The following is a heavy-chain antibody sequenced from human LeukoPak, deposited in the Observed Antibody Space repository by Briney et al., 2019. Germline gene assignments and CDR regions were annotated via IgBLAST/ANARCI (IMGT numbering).Heavy chain of an antibody. V-gene: IGHV3-33*01. CDR2: IWYDGSNK. D-gene: IGHD3-22*01. CDR1: GFTFSSYG. Sequence: PGGSLRLSCAASGFTFSSYGMPWVRQAPGKGLEWVAVIWYDGSNKYYADSVKGRFTISRDNSKNTLYLQMNSLRAEDTAVYYCARGGYYYDSSGFDYWGQGTLVTVSS. CDR3: ARGGYYYDSSGFDY. J-gene: IGHJ4*02.